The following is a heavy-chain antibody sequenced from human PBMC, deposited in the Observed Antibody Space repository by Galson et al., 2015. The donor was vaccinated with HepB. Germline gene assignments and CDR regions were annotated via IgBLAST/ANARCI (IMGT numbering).Heavy chain of an antibody. CDR2: ISYDGSNK. V-gene: IGHV3-30*18. CDR1: GFTFSSYG. J-gene: IGHJ4*02. CDR3: AKGAVPDY. D-gene: IGHD3-10*01. Sequence: SLRLSCAASGFTFSSYGMHWVRQAPGKGLEWVAVISYDGSNKYYADSVKGRFTISRDNSKNTLYLQMNSLRAEDTAVYYCAKGAVPDYWGQGTLVTVSS.